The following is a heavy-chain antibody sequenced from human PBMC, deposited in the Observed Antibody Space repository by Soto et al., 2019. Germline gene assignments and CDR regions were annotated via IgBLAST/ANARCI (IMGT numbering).Heavy chain of an antibody. J-gene: IGHJ4*02. CDR2: ISTNGGST. CDR1: GFTFSSYA. CDR3: ARQGGDSSGWYGGYYFDY. Sequence: EVQLVESGGGLVQPGGSLRLSCAASGFTFSSYAMYWVRQTPGKGLEYVSAISTNGGSTYNANSAKGRFTISRDNSKDTLYLQMGSLRAEDFAVYYCARQGGDSSGWYGGYYFDYWGQGTLVTVSS. D-gene: IGHD6-19*01. V-gene: IGHV3-64*01.